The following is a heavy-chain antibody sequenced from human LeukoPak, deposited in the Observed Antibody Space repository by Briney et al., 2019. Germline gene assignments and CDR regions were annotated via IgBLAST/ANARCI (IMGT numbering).Heavy chain of an antibody. CDR3: ARGGGWLQLRGSYYFDY. V-gene: IGHV1-69*05. J-gene: IGHJ4*02. CDR1: GGTFSSYA. Sequence: ASVKVSCKASGGTFSSYAISWVRQAPGQGLEWMGGIIPIFGIANYAQKFQGRVTITTDESTSTAYMELSSLRSEDTAVYYRARGGGWLQLRGSYYFDYWGQGTLVTVSS. CDR2: IIPIFGIA. D-gene: IGHD5-24*01.